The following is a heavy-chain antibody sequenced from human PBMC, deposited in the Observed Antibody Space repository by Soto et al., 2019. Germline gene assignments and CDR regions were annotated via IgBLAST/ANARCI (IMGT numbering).Heavy chain of an antibody. CDR3: ARDDEGGSECDLGY. J-gene: IGHJ4*02. V-gene: IGHV3-30-3*01. Sequence: QVQLVESGGGVVQPGRSLRLSCAASGFTFSSYVMHWVRQTPGKGLEWVAFISYDGNNKYYADSVKGRFTISRDNSENTIYLQMDSLRAEDTAVYYCARDDEGGSECDLGYWGQGTRVTVSS. CDR2: ISYDGNNK. CDR1: GFTFSSYV. D-gene: IGHD1-26*01.